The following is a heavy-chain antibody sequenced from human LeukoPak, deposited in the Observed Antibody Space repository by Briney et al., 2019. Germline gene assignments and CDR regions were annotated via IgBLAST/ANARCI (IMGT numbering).Heavy chain of an antibody. D-gene: IGHD2-15*01. J-gene: IGHJ6*03. CDR3: ARKSVAATPRDIVYQYSYMDV. V-gene: IGHV7-4-1*02. Sequence: ASVKVSFKSSGYTFTSYAMNWVRQAPGQGLEWMGWISTNTGNPTYAQGFTGRFVLSLDTSVSTAYLQISSLKAEDTAVYYCARKSVAATPRDIVYQYSYMDVWGKGTTVTVSS. CDR1: GYTFTSYA. CDR2: ISTNTGNP.